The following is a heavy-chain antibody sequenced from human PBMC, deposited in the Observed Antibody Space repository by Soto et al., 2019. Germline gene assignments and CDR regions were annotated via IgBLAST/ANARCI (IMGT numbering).Heavy chain of an antibody. V-gene: IGHV4-4*07. CDR3: ARESGDNWTYEAH. CDR1: GASISDYS. CDR2: ISSTGNI. D-gene: IGHD1-7*01. Sequence: PSETLSLTCTVSGASISDYSWSWIRQPAGKGLEWMGRISSTGNIHYNPSFRSRFTMSIDTSRDQFSLRLTSVTAADTAVYYCARESGDNWTYEAHWGPGTQVTVS. J-gene: IGHJ4*02.